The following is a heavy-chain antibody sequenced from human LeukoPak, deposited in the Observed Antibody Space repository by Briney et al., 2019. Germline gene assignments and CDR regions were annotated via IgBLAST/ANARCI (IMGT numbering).Heavy chain of an antibody. J-gene: IGHJ5*02. Sequence: SVTVSCKASGGTFSSYAISWVRQAPGQGLEWMGGIIPIFGTANYAQKFQGRVTITTDESTSTSYMELSSLRSEDTAVYYCARSRQQPAPGDLANWFDPWGQGTLVTVSS. D-gene: IGHD6-13*01. CDR1: GGTFSSYA. CDR2: IIPIFGTA. CDR3: ARSRQQPAPGDLANWFDP. V-gene: IGHV1-69*05.